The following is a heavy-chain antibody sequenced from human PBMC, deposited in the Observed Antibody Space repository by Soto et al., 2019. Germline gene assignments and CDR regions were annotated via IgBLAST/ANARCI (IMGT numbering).Heavy chain of an antibody. J-gene: IGHJ6*02. CDR1: GYSFTSYW. Sequence: HGESLKSSCKGSGYSFTSYWIGWVRQMPGKGLEWMGIIYPGDSDTRYSPSFQGQVTISADKSISTAYLQWISLKASDTAMYYCARLEGADYSYYGMDVSCQGTSVTVSS. CDR2: IYPGDSDT. CDR3: ARLEGADYSYYGMDV. V-gene: IGHV5-51*01.